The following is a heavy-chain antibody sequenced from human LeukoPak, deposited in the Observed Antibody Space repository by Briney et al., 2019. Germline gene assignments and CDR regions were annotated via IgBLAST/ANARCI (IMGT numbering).Heavy chain of an antibody. V-gene: IGHV4-59*01. CDR3: ARGTQSVEWLRKRSATFDS. CDR2: IYYSGST. J-gene: IGHJ4*02. D-gene: IGHD5-12*01. CDR1: GGSISSYY. Sequence: SETLSLTCTVSGGSISSYYWSWIRQSPGKGLEWIGYIYYSGSTNYNPSLKSRVTRSVDTSTTQFAPQLSSVTAADTAVYYCARGTQSVEWLRKRSATFDSWGQGTLVTVSS.